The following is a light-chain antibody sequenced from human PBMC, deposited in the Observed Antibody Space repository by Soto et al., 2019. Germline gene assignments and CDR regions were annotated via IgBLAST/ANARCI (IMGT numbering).Light chain of an antibody. CDR1: PSVFYSSNNKNY. CDR2: WAS. V-gene: IGKV4-1*01. Sequence: DIVMTQSPDSLAVSLGERATFNCKSSPSVFYSSNNKNYLAWYQQKPGQPPKLLIYWASTRESGVPDRSSGSGSGTDFTLTISSLQAEDVAVYYCQQYYSTPPTFGQGTKVEIK. J-gene: IGKJ1*01. CDR3: QQYYSTPPT.